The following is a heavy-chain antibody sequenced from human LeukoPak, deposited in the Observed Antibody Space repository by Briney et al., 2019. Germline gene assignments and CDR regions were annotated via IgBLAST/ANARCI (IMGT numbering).Heavy chain of an antibody. CDR2: INPNSGGT. CDR1: GYTFTDYY. J-gene: IGHJ4*02. Sequence: ASVKVSCKASGYTFTDYYMHWVRRAPGQGLEWMGWINPNSGGTNYAQKFQGRVTMTRDTSISTAYMELSRLRSDDTAVYYCATISGELLSTTVTTWVAIDYWGQGTLVTVSS. D-gene: IGHD4-17*01. CDR3: ATISGELLSTTVTTWVAIDY. V-gene: IGHV1-2*02.